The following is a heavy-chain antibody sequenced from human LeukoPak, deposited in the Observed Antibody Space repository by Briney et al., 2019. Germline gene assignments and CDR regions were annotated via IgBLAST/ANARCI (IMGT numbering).Heavy chain of an antibody. CDR3: VRGGEIGLDY. CDR2: IDSSGGYT. CDR1: GYTFNTYD. D-gene: IGHD3-16*01. V-gene: IGHV3-13*01. Sequence: GGSLRLSCAASGYTFNTYDMHWVRQTTGQGLEWISSIDSSGGYTFYAGSVKGRFTISRENDKNSLYLHMNSLRVGDTAVYSCVRGGEIGLDYWGHGTLVTVSS. J-gene: IGHJ4*01.